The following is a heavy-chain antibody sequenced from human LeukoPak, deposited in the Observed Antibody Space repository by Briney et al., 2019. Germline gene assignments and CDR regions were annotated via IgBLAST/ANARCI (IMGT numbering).Heavy chain of an antibody. CDR2: IYTSGST. V-gene: IGHV4-61*02. J-gene: IGHJ3*02. CDR3: AREGLIYHDAFDI. CDR1: GGSISSGNYY. D-gene: IGHD2-2*02. Sequence: PPQTLSLTCTVSGGSISSGNYYWNWIRQSAGKGLEWIGRIYTSGSTNYNSSLKSRVTISVDTSKNQFSLKLSSVTAADTAVYYCAREGLIYHDAFDIWGQGTMVTVSS.